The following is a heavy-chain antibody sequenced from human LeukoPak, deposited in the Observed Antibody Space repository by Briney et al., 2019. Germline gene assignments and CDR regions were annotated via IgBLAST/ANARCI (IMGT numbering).Heavy chain of an antibody. V-gene: IGHV3-66*01. CDR3: ARAQPPNYYDSSGYPPYFDS. J-gene: IGHJ4*02. CDR2: IYSGGST. D-gene: IGHD3-22*01. CDR1: GFTVSSNY. Sequence: GGSLRLSCAASGFTVSSNYMNWVRQAPGKGLEWVSIIYSGGSTYYADSVKGRFTISRDNSKNTLYLQMNSLRAEDTAVYYCARAQPPNYYDSSGYPPYFDSWGQGTLVTVSS.